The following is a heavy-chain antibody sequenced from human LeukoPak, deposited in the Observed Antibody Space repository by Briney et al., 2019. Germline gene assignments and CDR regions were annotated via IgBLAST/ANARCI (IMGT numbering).Heavy chain of an antibody. J-gene: IGHJ4*02. CDR3: ARGGAARPDY. CDR1: GFIFSNYG. CDR2: ISSTSSTI. V-gene: IGHV3-48*01. Sequence: GGSLRLSCAASGFIFSNYGMNWVRQAPGKGLEWVSYISSTSSTINYADSVKGRFTISRDNAMASLFLQMNSLRGEDTAVYHCARGGAARPDYWGQGTLVTVSS. D-gene: IGHD6-6*01.